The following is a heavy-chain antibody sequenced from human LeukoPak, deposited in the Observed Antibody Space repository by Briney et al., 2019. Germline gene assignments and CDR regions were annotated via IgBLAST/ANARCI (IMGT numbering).Heavy chain of an antibody. CDR3: ARLIYCSGGNCNLGYFDY. J-gene: IGHJ4*02. CDR2: IHHSGST. Sequence: NPSETLSLTCTVSGYSISSGYYWGWIRQPPGKGLEWIGSIHHSGSTYYNPSLKSRVTISVDTSKNLFSLNMSSVTAADTAVYYCARLIYCSGGNCNLGYFDYWGQGTLVTVSS. V-gene: IGHV4-38-2*02. CDR1: GYSISSGYY. D-gene: IGHD2-15*01.